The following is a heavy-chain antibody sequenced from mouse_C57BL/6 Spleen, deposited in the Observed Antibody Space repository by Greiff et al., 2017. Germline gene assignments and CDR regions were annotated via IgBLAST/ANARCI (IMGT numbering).Heavy chain of an antibody. J-gene: IGHJ4*01. Sequence: VQLQESGPGLVAPSQSLSITCTVSGFSLTSYGVDWVRQSPGKGLEWLGVIWGVGSTNYNSALKSRLSISKDNSKSQVFLKMNSLQTDDTAMYYCARGGVDYGYAMDYWGQGTSVTVSS. D-gene: IGHD2-4*01. CDR3: ARGGVDYGYAMDY. CDR1: GFSLTSYG. CDR2: IWGVGST. V-gene: IGHV2-6*01.